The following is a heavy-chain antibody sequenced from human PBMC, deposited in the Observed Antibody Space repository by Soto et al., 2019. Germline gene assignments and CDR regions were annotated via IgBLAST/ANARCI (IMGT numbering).Heavy chain of an antibody. CDR2: INANSGTT. V-gene: IGHV1-46*03. CDR3: ARDRNLETSAWARDY. J-gene: IGHJ4*02. CDR1: GYTFTSHY. D-gene: IGHD6-19*01. Sequence: QVQLVQSGAEVKKPGAAVEVSCKASGYTFTSHYVHWVRQAPGEGLEWMGLINANSGTTSYAQKFQGRVTMTRDMSTSTVYMELSSLRFEDTAVYYCARDRNLETSAWARDYWGQGTLVTVSS.